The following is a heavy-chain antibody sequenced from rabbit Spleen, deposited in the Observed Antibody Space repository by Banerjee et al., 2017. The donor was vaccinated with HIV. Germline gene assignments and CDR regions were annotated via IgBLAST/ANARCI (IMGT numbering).Heavy chain of an antibody. Sequence: QSLEESGGDLVKHGASLTITCTDSGFSLSNNYVMCWVRQAPGKGLEWIACIYVGGTSNIHYASWAKGRFTISKTSSTTVTLQMTSLTAADTATYFCARDTSSSFSSYGIDLWGPGTLVTVS. CDR1: GFSLSNNYV. CDR3: ARDTSSSFSSYGIDL. D-gene: IGHD1-1*01. J-gene: IGHJ6*01. V-gene: IGHV1S40*01. CDR2: IYVGGTSNI.